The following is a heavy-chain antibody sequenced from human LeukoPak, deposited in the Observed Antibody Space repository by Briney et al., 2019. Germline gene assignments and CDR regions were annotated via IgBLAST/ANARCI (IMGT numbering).Heavy chain of an antibody. CDR2: IKQDGSEK. CDR3: ARDLEYSSSYFFDY. CDR1: GFTFSSYW. V-gene: IGHV3-7*01. Sequence: PGGSLRLSCAASGFTFSSYWMSWVRQAPGKGLEWVANIKQDGSEKYYVDSVKGRFTISRDNAKNSLYLQMNSLRAEDTAVYYCARDLEYSSSYFFDYWGQGTLVTVSS. J-gene: IGHJ4*02. D-gene: IGHD6-6*01.